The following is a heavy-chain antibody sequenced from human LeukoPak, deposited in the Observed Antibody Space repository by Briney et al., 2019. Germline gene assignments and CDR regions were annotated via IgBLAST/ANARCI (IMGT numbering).Heavy chain of an antibody. CDR3: GRLTASGSTASGLNYFDS. J-gene: IGHJ4*02. V-gene: IGHV3-7*01. Sequence: PGGSLRLSCAASGFTFTTYWMSWVRQAPGKGLEWVANIKRDGSEQFYVDSVKGRFTISRDNAKNSLYLQLNSLRAEETAVYYCGRLTASGSTASGLNYFDSWGQGTLVTVPS. CDR1: GFTFTTYW. D-gene: IGHD1-7*01. CDR2: IKRDGSEQ.